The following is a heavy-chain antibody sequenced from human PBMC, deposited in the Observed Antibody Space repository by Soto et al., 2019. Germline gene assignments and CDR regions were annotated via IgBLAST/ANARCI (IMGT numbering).Heavy chain of an antibody. CDR2: ISYDGSNK. V-gene: IGHV3-30*18. CDR1: GFTFSSYG. Sequence: QVQLVESGGGVVQPGRSLRLSCAASGFTFSSYGMHWVRQAPGKGLEWVAVISYDGSNKYYADSVKGRFTISRDNSKNTLYLQKNSLRAEDTAVDYCAKAGLGYCSGWSCYIVDYWGQGTLVTGSS. D-gene: IGHD2-15*01. J-gene: IGHJ4*02. CDR3: AKAGLGYCSGWSCYIVDY.